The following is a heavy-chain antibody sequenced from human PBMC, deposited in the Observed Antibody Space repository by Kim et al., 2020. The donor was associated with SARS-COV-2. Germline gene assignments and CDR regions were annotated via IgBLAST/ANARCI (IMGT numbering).Heavy chain of an antibody. CDR2: IYYSGST. J-gene: IGHJ6*02. D-gene: IGHD5-18*01. CDR1: GGSISSGDYY. CDR3: ERDPLKNPVLLGYYYYYSGMDV. V-gene: IGHV4-31*03. Sequence: SETLSLTCTVSGGSISSGDYYWSWIRQHPGKGLEWIGYIYYSGSTYYNPSLKSRVTISVDTSKNQFYLKLRSVTAADTAVYYCERDPLKNPVLLGYYYYYSGMDVWGQGTTVTVSS.